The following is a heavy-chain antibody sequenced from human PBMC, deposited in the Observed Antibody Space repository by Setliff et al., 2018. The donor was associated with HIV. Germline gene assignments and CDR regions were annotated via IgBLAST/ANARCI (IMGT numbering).Heavy chain of an antibody. CDR2: ISANNGNT. Sequence: ASVKVSCKASGYTFTSFGINWVRQTPGQGLEWMGWISANNGNTNYAQRLHDRVTMTTDTSTSTVYMELRSLRSDDTAVYYCARGGTGRPRPIDYWGQGTLVTVSS. CDR1: GYTFTSFG. V-gene: IGHV1-18*01. CDR3: ARGGTGRPRPIDY. J-gene: IGHJ4*02. D-gene: IGHD7-27*01.